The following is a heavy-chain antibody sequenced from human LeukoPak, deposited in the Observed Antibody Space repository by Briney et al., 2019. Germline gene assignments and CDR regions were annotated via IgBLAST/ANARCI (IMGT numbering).Heavy chain of an antibody. D-gene: IGHD6-13*01. Sequence: TGVSLRLSCAASGFTFSRYWMHWVRQAPGKGLMWVSLISPDGSTTLYADSVKGRFTISRDNAKNTLYLQMNSLGAEDTAVYYCTTVLSSNRYNLCDHWGQGTLVTVSS. V-gene: IGHV3-74*03. CDR2: ISPDGSTT. CDR3: TTVLSSNRYNLCDH. CDR1: GFTFSRYW. J-gene: IGHJ4*02.